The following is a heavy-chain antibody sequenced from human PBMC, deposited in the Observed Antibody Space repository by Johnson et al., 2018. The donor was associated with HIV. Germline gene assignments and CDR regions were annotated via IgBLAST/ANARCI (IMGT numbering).Heavy chain of an antibody. D-gene: IGHD2-15*01. J-gene: IGHJ3*02. Sequence: VQLVESGGGLVQPGGSLRVSCAASGFTFSSYAMSWVRQAPGKGLEWVSVIYSGGSTYYADSVKGRFTISRDNSKNTLYLQMNSLRAEDTAVYYCARDMCSGGSCYAFDIWGQGTMVTVSS. V-gene: IGHV3-66*01. CDR2: IYSGGST. CDR3: ARDMCSGGSCYAFDI. CDR1: GFTFSSYA.